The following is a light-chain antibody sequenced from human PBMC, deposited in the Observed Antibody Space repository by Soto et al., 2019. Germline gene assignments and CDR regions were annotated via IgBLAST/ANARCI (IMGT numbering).Light chain of an antibody. J-gene: IGKJ5*01. Sequence: EVVLTQSPGTLSLSPVERATLSCMASQSVSNTYVAWYQHIPGQTPRLLIYGASNRATGIPDRFSGSGSGTDFTLTISRLEPEDFAVYYCQHYVSPPITFGQGTRLEIK. CDR2: GAS. V-gene: IGKV3-20*01. CDR1: QSVSNTY. CDR3: QHYVSPPIT.